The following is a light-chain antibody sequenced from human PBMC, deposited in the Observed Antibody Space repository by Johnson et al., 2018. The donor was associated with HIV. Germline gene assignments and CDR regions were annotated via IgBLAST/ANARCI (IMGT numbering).Light chain of an antibody. V-gene: IGLV1-51*02. J-gene: IGLJ1*01. CDR3: GTWDSGPSAGV. CDR2: EHN. CDR1: IANIGNNY. Sequence: QFVLTQPPSVSAAPGQRVTISCSGGIANIGNNYVSWYQQLPGTAPKLLIYEHNKRPSGIPDRFSGSTSGTSATLDITGLQTGDEADYYCGTWDSGPSAGVFGTGTKVTGL.